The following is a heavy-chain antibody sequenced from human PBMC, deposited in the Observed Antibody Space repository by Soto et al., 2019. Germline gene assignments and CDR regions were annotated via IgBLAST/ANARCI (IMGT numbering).Heavy chain of an antibody. CDR3: ARVSGSYYHVYYFDY. D-gene: IGHD1-26*01. CDR1: GGSVSSANYY. V-gene: IGHV4-61*01. CDR2: IYYSGNT. Sequence: NPSETLSLTCTVSGGSVSSANYYWGWIRQPPGKGLEWIGSIYYSGNTNYNPSLNSRVTISVDTSKNQFSLRLSSVTAADTAVYYCARVSGSYYHVYYFDYWGQGTLVTVSS. J-gene: IGHJ4*02.